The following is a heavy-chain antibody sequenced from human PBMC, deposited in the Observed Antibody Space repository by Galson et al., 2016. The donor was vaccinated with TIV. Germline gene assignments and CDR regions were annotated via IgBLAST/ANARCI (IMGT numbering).Heavy chain of an antibody. D-gene: IGHD1-7*01. Sequence: SLRLSCAASGFTFSSYTFHWVRQTPGKGLEWVAIISHDGNNKDVADSVQGRFTISRDSSKNTVYLQMNNLRPEDTALYFCTRDGRGNWKYVDYFDYWGQGTLVTVFS. V-gene: IGHV3-30-3*01. J-gene: IGHJ4*02. CDR1: GFTFSSYT. CDR2: ISHDGNNK. CDR3: TRDGRGNWKYVDYFDY.